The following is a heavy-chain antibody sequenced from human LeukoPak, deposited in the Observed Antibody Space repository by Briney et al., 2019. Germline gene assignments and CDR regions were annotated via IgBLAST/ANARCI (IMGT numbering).Heavy chain of an antibody. J-gene: IGHJ5*02. D-gene: IGHD5-12*01. CDR3: TRGLYSGYSNWFDP. Sequence: GRSLRLSCTASGFTFGDYAMSWFRQAPGKGPEWVGFIRSKAYGGTTEYAASVKGRFTISRDDSKSIAYLQMNSLKTEDTAVYYCTRGLYSGYSNWFDPWGQGTLVTVSS. CDR1: GFTFGDYA. CDR2: IRSKAYGGTT. V-gene: IGHV3-49*03.